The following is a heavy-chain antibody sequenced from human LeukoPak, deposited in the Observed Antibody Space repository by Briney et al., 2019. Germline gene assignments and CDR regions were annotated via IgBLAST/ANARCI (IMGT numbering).Heavy chain of an antibody. D-gene: IGHD6-19*01. CDR3: ARGRASSGWAL. Sequence: SQTLSLTCTVSGGSISSGGYYWSWIRQHPGTGLELIGYIYYRGSTYYSPSLKSRITISIDTSKNQFSLKLNSVTAADTAMYYCARGRASSGWALWGQGTLVTVSS. V-gene: IGHV4-31*03. CDR2: IYYRGST. CDR1: GGSISSGGYY. J-gene: IGHJ4*02.